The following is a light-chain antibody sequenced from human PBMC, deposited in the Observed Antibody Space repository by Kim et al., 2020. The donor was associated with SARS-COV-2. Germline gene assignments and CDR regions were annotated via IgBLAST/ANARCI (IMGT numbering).Light chain of an antibody. V-gene: IGLV3-19*01. J-gene: IGLJ1*01. Sequence: ALGQTVRITCQGDSLRSYYASRYQQKPGQAPVLVIYGKNNRPSGIPDRFSGSSSGNTASLTITGAQAEDEADYYCNSRDSSGNHLVFGTGTKVTVL. CDR1: SLRSYY. CDR2: GKN. CDR3: NSRDSSGNHLV.